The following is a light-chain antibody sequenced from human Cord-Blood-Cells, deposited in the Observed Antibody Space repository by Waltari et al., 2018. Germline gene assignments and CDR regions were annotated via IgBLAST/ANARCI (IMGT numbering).Light chain of an antibody. CDR1: SSDLGGYNL. CDR3: CSYAGSSTWV. J-gene: IGLJ3*02. V-gene: IGLV2-23*01. CDR2: EGS. Sequence: QSALTQPASVSGSPGQSITTPCPGTSSDLGGYNLVPWYQKHPGKAPKLMIDEGSKRPSGVSNRFSGSKSGNTASLTISGLQAEDEADYYCCSYAGSSTWVFGGGTKLTVL.